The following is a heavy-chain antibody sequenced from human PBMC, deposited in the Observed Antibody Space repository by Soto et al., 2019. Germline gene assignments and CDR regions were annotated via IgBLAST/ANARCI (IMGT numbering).Heavy chain of an antibody. CDR3: TGGYCTGGTCYSGYFQH. CDR1: GFTFSGST. CDR2: IRSKANDYAT. V-gene: IGHV3-73*02. J-gene: IGHJ1*01. Sequence: EVQLVQSGGGLVQPGGSLKLSCAASGFTFSGSTVHWVRQASGEGLQWVGRIRSKANDYATTYIASVKGRFTNSRDDSRNTAYLQMSDLKTEDTAVYYCTGGYCTGGTCYSGYFQHWGQGALVTVFS. D-gene: IGHD2-15*01.